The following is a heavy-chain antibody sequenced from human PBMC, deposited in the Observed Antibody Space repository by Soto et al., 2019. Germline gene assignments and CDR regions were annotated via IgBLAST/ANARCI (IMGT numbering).Heavy chain of an antibody. Sequence: SDALSLTCTVSGGSISSYYWSWILQPPGKGLEWIGYIYYSGSTNYNPSLKSRVTISVDTSKNQFSLKLSSVTAADTAVYYCARRYGSGFDDWGQGTLVTVPS. V-gene: IGHV4-59*08. CDR1: GGSISSYY. D-gene: IGHD5-18*01. J-gene: IGHJ4*02. CDR3: ARRYGSGFDD. CDR2: IYYSGST.